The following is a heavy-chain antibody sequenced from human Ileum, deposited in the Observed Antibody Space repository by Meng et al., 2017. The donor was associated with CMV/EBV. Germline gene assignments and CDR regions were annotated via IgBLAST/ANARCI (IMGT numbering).Heavy chain of an antibody. Sequence: ISWVRQAPGQGLEWMGWISAYNGNTNYAQKLQGRVTMTTDTSTSTAYMELRSLRSDDTAVYYCAAPEPDIVVVPAAIPYYYYGMDVWGQGTTVTVSS. CDR3: AAPEPDIVVVPAAIPYYYYGMDV. V-gene: IGHV1-18*01. J-gene: IGHJ6*02. D-gene: IGHD2-2*02. CDR2: ISAYNGNT.